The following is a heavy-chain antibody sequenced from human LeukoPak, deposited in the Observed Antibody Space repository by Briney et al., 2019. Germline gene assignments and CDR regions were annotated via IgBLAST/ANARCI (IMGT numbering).Heavy chain of an antibody. Sequence: GRSLRLSCAASGFTFSSYAMHWVRQAAGKGLEYVSAISSNGGSTYYANSVKGRFTISRDNSKNTLYLQMGSLRAEDMAVYYCARGRRLDYYYYYYMDVWGKGTTVTVSS. J-gene: IGHJ6*03. V-gene: IGHV3-64*01. CDR3: ARGRRLDYYYYYYMDV. CDR1: GFTFSSYA. CDR2: ISSNGGST.